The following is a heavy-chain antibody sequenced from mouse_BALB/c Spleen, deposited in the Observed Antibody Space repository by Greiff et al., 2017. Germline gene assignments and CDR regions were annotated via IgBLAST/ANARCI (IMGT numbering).Heavy chain of an antibody. D-gene: IGHD2-14*01. CDR3: ARSSGGDRYDGDAMDY. J-gene: IGHJ4*01. Sequence: VQLQQSGAELVKPGASVKLSCTASGFNITDTYMHWVKQRPEQGLEWIGRIDPADGNTKYDPKFQGKATITADTSSNTAYLQLSSLTSEDTAVYYCARSSGGDRYDGDAMDYWGQGTSVTVSS. CDR1: GFNITDTY. V-gene: IGHV14-3*02. CDR2: IDPADGNT.